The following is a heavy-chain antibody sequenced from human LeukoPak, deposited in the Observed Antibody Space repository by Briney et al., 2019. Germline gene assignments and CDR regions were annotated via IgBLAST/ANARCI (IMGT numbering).Heavy chain of an antibody. CDR2: IRSGGSST. Sequence: PGGSLRLSCAASGXSFDTYALSWVRQAPGRGLEWVSGIRSGGSSTYYADSVKGRFTISRDNSKNTLYLQMNSLRAEDTAVYYCAKEVRESAWFYFDYWGQGTLVTVSS. CDR1: GXSFDTYA. J-gene: IGHJ4*02. V-gene: IGHV3-23*01. D-gene: IGHD3-10*01. CDR3: AKEVRESAWFYFDY.